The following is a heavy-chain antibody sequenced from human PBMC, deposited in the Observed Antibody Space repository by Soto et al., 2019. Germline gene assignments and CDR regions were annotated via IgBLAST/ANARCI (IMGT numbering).Heavy chain of an antibody. J-gene: IGHJ4*02. CDR2: IHHSGST. Sequence: SETLSLTCAVSGDSISSMNWWSWVRQPPGKGLEWIGEIHHSGSTNYNPSLKSRVTMSVDTSKNQFSLKLTSVTAADTAVYYCARSDGRYWGQGTLVTVSS. CDR1: GDSISSMNW. V-gene: IGHV4-4*02. CDR3: ARSDGRY.